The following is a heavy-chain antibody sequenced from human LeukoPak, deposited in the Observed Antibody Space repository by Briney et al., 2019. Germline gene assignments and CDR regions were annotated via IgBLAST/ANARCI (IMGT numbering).Heavy chain of an antibody. Sequence: SETLSLTCTVSGDSINSLDLWSWVRQPPGKGLEWIGEMYLSGTTHSNPSVKSRVTISIDKSKNQFFLNLSSVTAADTAVYYCARHPVGIAAAGSFDYWGQGTLVTVSS. J-gene: IGHJ4*02. CDR3: ARHPVGIAAAGSFDY. CDR2: MYLSGTT. V-gene: IGHV4-4*02. CDR1: GDSINSLDL. D-gene: IGHD6-13*01.